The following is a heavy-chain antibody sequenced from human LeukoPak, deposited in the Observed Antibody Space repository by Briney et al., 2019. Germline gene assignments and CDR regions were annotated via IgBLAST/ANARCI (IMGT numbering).Heavy chain of an antibody. J-gene: IGHJ4*02. V-gene: IGHV4-4*02. CDR3: ARDRRYYDILTGYYTGGFDY. CDR1: GGSISSSNW. D-gene: IGHD3-9*01. Sequence: SGTLSLTCAVPGGSISSSNWWSWVRQPPGKGLEWIGEIYHSGSTNYNPSLKSRVTISVDKSKKQFSRKLSSVTAADTAVYYCARDRRYYDILTGYYTGGFDYWGQGALVTVSS. CDR2: IYHSGST.